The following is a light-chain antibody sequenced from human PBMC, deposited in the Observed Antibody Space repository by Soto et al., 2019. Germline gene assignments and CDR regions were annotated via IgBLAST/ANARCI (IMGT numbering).Light chain of an antibody. Sequence: EIVMRQSPATLSVSPGERATLSCRASQSVTSKLAWYQQKPGQAPRLLIYGPSTRATGIPARFSGSGSGTEFILTISSLQSEDFAVYYCQQYNNWPLTFGGGTKVDIK. CDR3: QQYNNWPLT. J-gene: IGKJ4*01. CDR1: QSVTSK. CDR2: GPS. V-gene: IGKV3-15*01.